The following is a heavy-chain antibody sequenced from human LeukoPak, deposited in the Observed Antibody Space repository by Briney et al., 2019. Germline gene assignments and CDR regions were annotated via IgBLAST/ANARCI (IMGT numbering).Heavy chain of an antibody. CDR1: GGSFSGYY. Sequence: SETLSLTCGVYGGSFSGYYWSWIRQPPGKGREWIGEINHSESTNYNPSLKSRVTISVDTSKNQFSLKLSSVTAADTAVYYCAREGRYYYGSGSYFDYWGQGTLVTVSS. V-gene: IGHV4-34*01. D-gene: IGHD3-10*01. CDR2: INHSEST. CDR3: AREGRYYYGSGSYFDY. J-gene: IGHJ4*02.